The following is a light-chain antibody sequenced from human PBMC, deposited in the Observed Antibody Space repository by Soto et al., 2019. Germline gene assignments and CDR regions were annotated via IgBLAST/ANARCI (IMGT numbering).Light chain of an antibody. V-gene: IGKV1-39*01. J-gene: IGKJ2*01. CDR2: TAA. CDR3: QQSYSTPYT. CDR1: QRITTF. Sequence: IHMTQSPSSLSASVGDRVTITLRASQRITTFLNWDEQKPGKAPKLLISTAATLQGGVPSRFRGSGSGTDCTHTITTLQPEDFATYFCQQSYSTPYTFVQGTKLEIK.